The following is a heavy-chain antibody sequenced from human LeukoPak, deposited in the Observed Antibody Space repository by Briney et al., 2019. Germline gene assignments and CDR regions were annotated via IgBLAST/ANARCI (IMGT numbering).Heavy chain of an antibody. V-gene: IGHV3-30*02. CDR3: AKDYSNYEYYFDY. CDR2: IRYDGGNK. J-gene: IGHJ4*02. Sequence: PGGSLRLSCAASGFTFSSYGMHWVRQAPGKGLEWVAFIRYDGGNKYYADSVKGRFTISRDNSKNTLYLQMNSLRAEDTAVYYCAKDYSNYEYYFDYWGQGTLVTVSS. CDR1: GFTFSSYG. D-gene: IGHD4-11*01.